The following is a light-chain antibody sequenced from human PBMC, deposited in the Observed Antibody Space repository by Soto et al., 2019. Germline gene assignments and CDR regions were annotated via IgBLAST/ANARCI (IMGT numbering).Light chain of an antibody. J-gene: IGKJ1*01. CDR3: HHYGSLPPGT. V-gene: IGKV3-20*01. CDR2: GAS. Sequence: EIVLTQSPGTLSLSPGERATLSCRASQSVSSNYLAWYQQKPGQAPRFLIYGASSRASGIPDRFSGTGSGTDFTLTISRLEPEDSAVYYSHHYGSLPPGTFGQTTKTEIK. CDR1: QSVSSNY.